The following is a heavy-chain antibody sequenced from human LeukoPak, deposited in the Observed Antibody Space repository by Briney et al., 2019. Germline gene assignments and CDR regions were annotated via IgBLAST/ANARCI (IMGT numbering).Heavy chain of an antibody. Sequence: GRSLRLSCAASGFTFSSQAMSWVRQAPGKGLEWVSAISGSGGSTYYADSVKGRFTISRDNSKNTLYLQMNSLRAEDTAVYYCAKDPTMESTNFFDYWGQGTLVTVSS. D-gene: IGHD5/OR15-5a*01. J-gene: IGHJ4*02. CDR1: GFTFSSQA. CDR2: ISGSGGST. V-gene: IGHV3-23*01. CDR3: AKDPTMESTNFFDY.